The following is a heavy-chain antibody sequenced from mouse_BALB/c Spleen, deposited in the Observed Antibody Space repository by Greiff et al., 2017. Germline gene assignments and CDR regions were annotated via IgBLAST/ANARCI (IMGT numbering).Heavy chain of an antibody. J-gene: IGHJ3*01. CDR1: GYTFTDYA. CDR3: ARVGATAPFAY. Sequence: VKLVESGAELVRPGVSVKISCKGSGYTFTDYAMHWVKQSHAKSLEWIGVISTYYGDASYNQKFKGKATMTVDKSSSTAYMELARLTSEDSAIYYCARVGATAPFAYWGQGTLVTVSA. V-gene: IGHV1S137*01. D-gene: IGHD1-2*01. CDR2: ISTYYGDA.